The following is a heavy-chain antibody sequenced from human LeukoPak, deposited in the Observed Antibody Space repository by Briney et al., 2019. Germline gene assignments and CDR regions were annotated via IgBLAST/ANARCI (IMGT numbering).Heavy chain of an antibody. D-gene: IGHD2-2*01. J-gene: IGHJ4*02. Sequence: GGSLRLSCAASGSSFSSSGMHWVRQAPGKGLEWVTFISYDGDNQYYAASVKGRFTVSRSNPKNTLFLDLTSLRPEDTAVCYCTKEGLLQHCSNTTCYVDHWGQGTLVTVSS. V-gene: IGHV3-30*18. CDR2: ISYDGDNQ. CDR1: GSSFSSSG. CDR3: TKEGLLQHCSNTTCYVDH.